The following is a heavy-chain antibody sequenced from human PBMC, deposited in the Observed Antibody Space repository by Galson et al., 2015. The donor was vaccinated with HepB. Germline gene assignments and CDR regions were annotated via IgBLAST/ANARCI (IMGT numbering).Heavy chain of an antibody. CDR3: ARVPTDASYCGGDCYPLEYFQH. J-gene: IGHJ1*01. CDR1: GFTFSTYS. V-gene: IGHV3-21*01. CDR2: ISSTSRYI. Sequence: SLRLSCAASGFTFSTYSMNWVRQAPGKGLEWVSSISSTSRYILYADSVKGRFTVSRDNAKNSLYLQMDSLRPEDTAVYYCARVPTDASYCGGDCYPLEYFQHWGQGTLVNVNS. D-gene: IGHD2-21*02.